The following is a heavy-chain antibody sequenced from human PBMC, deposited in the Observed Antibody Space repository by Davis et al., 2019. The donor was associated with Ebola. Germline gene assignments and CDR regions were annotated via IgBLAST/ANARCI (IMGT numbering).Heavy chain of an antibody. CDR2: INHSGST. J-gene: IGHJ4*02. V-gene: IGHV4-34*01. D-gene: IGHD2-2*01. Sequence: PSETLSLTCAVYGGSFSGYYWSWIRQPPGKGLEWIGEINHSGSTNYNPSLKSRVIISVNTSKNQFSLKLSSVTAADTAIYYCATSHQIRGKDCFDYWDQGNLVIVSS. CDR1: GGSFSGYY. CDR3: ATSHQIRGKDCFDY.